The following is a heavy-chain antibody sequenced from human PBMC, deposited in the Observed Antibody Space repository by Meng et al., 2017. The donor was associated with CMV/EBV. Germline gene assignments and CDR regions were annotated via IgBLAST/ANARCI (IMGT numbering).Heavy chain of an antibody. CDR1: GGSIRSGRYN. Sequence: QAQPLESGPRLAKPSQSRPLTLTVAGGSIRSGRYNWSWIRQPAGKGLEWIGRIYTSGSTNYNPSLKSRVTISVDTSKNQFSLKLSSVTAADTAVYYCAREVVVITPYNWFDPWGQGTLVTVSS. D-gene: IGHD3-22*01. J-gene: IGHJ5*02. CDR3: AREVVVITPYNWFDP. V-gene: IGHV4-61*02. CDR2: IYTSGST.